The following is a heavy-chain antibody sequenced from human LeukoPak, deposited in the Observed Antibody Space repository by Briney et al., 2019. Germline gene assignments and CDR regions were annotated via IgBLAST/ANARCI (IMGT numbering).Heavy chain of an antibody. V-gene: IGHV1-69*13. D-gene: IGHD3-3*01. Sequence: SVKVSCTASGGTFSSYAISWVRQAPGQGLEWMGGIIPIFGTANYAQKFQGRVTITADESTSTAYMELSSLRSEDTAVYYCARHEPEEWSFDYWGQGTLVTVSS. CDR3: ARHEPEEWSFDY. J-gene: IGHJ4*02. CDR1: GGTFSSYA. CDR2: IIPIFGTA.